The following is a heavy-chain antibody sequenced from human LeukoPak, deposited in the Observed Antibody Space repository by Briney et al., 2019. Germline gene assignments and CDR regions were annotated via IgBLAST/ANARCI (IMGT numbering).Heavy chain of an antibody. CDR1: GFTFSSYG. CDR3: AQGCSSTSCPFDY. D-gene: IGHD2-2*01. CDR2: ISSSSSYI. Sequence: GGSLRLSCAASGFTFSSYGMNWVRQAPGKGLEWVSSISSSSSYIYYADSVKGRFTISRDNAKNSLYLQMNSLRAEDTAVYYCAQGCSSTSCPFDYWGQGTLVTVSS. V-gene: IGHV3-21*01. J-gene: IGHJ4*02.